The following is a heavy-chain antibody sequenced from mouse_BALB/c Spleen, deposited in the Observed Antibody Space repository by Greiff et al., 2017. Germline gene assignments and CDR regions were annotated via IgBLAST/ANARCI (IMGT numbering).Heavy chain of an antibody. J-gene: IGHJ4*01. CDR2: IWGDGST. Sequence: VQLMESGPGLVAPSQSLSITCTVSGFSLTGYGVNWVRQPPGKGLEWLGMIWGDGSTDYNSALKSRLSISKDNSKSQVFLKMNSLQTDDTARYYCARGNYDYGYYYAMDYWGQGTSVTVSS. V-gene: IGHV2-6-7*01. CDR3: ARGNYDYGYYYAMDY. D-gene: IGHD2-4*01. CDR1: GFSLTGYG.